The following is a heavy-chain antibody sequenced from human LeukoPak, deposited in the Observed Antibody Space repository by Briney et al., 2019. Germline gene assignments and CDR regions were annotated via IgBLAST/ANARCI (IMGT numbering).Heavy chain of an antibody. CDR1: GYTFTSYV. D-gene: IGHD2-15*01. Sequence: GASVKVSCKASGYTFTSYVISWVRQAPGQGLEWMGWISAYNGNTNYAQKLQGRVTMTTDTSTSTAYMELRSLRSDDTAVYYCARDTLLRYCSGGSCFGIDYWGQGTLVTVSS. V-gene: IGHV1-18*01. CDR3: ARDTLLRYCSGGSCFGIDY. J-gene: IGHJ4*02. CDR2: ISAYNGNT.